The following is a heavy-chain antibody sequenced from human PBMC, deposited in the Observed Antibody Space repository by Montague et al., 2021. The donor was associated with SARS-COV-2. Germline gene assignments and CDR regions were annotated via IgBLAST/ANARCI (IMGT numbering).Heavy chain of an antibody. J-gene: IGHJ4*02. D-gene: IGHD1-26*01. CDR1: GDSVSSNSAT. CDR3: ARERWAVGVSFDY. CDR2: TYYRSRWSN. Sequence: CAISGDSVSSNSATWHWIRQSPSRGLEWLGRTYYRSRWSNDYAXXXRGRIIINPDTSTNQFSLQLSSVTPEDTAVYFCARERWAVGVSFDYWGQGTLVTVSS. V-gene: IGHV6-1*01.